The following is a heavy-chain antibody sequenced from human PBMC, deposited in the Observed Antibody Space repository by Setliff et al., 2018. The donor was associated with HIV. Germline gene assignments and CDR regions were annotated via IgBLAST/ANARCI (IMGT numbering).Heavy chain of an antibody. D-gene: IGHD3-16*01. J-gene: IGHJ4*02. CDR3: AKDMNYNNDYPGVLGS. Sequence: PGGSLRLSCAASGFTFSTYGMQWVRQAPGKGLEWVAFIPYDGNDKYYADSVKGRFTISRDNSKNTLYLEMTSLRAEDTAVYHCAKDMNYNNDYPGVLGSWGRGTLVTVSS. V-gene: IGHV3-30*02. CDR2: IPYDGNDK. CDR1: GFTFSTYG.